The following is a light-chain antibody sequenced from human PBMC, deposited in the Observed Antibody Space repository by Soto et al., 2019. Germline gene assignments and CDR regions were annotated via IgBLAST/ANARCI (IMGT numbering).Light chain of an antibody. CDR1: QGSSSY. CDR3: QQLNSYPPEYT. Sequence: IQLTQSPSSLSASVGDRVTITCRASQGSSSYLAWYQQKPGKAPKLLIYAASTLQSGVPSRFSGSGSGTDLTLTISSLQPEDFATYYCQQLNSYPPEYTFGQGTKLEIK. J-gene: IGKJ2*01. CDR2: AAS. V-gene: IGKV1-9*01.